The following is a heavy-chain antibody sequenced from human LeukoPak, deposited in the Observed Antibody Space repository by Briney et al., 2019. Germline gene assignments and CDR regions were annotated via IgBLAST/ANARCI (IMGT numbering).Heavy chain of an antibody. CDR3: ARGRIHVEMATIYYYYYYMDA. Sequence: SETLSLTCTVSGGSISSHYWSWIRQPPGKGLEWIGYIYYSGSTNYNPSLKSRVTISVDTSKNQFSLKLSSVTAADTAVHYCARGRIHVEMATIYYYYYYMDAWGKGTTVTVSS. J-gene: IGHJ6*03. D-gene: IGHD5-24*01. CDR1: GGSISSHY. V-gene: IGHV4-59*11. CDR2: IYYSGST.